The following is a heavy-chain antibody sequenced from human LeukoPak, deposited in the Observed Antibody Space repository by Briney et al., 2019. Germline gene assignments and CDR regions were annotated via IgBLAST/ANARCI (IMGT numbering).Heavy chain of an antibody. J-gene: IGHJ4*02. CDR3: ARGGAVTLDY. CDR1: GFTLSSYW. Sequence: GGSLRLSCTASGFTLSSYWMHWVREAPGKGLMWVSRLTTDGRSTSHAHSVKGRFTISRDNAKNTLYLQMNSLEAEDTAVYYCARGGAVTLDYWGQGTLVTVSS. V-gene: IGHV3-74*01. D-gene: IGHD1-26*01. CDR2: LTTDGRST.